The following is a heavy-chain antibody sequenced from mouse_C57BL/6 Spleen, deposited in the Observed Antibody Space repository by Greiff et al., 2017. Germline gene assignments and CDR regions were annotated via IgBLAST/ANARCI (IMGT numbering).Heavy chain of an antibody. CDR1: GYSFTDYN. CDR3: ARTVSNPGTYYAMDY. V-gene: IGHV1-39*01. Sequence: VQLQQSGPELVKPGASVKISCKASGYSFTDYNMNWVKQSNGKSLEWIGVINPNYGTTSYNQKFKGKATLTVDQSSSPAYMQLNSLTSEDSAVYYCARTVSNPGTYYAMDYWGQGTSVTVSS. J-gene: IGHJ4*01. CDR2: INPNYGTT. D-gene: IGHD2-5*01.